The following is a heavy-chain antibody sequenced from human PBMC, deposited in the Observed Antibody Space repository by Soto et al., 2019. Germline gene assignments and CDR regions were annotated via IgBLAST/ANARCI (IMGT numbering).Heavy chain of an antibody. V-gene: IGHV3-23*01. CDR1: GFTFSSYA. D-gene: IGHD3-10*01. CDR2: ISGSGGRT. J-gene: IGHJ6*02. Sequence: EVQLLESGGGLVQPGGSLRLSCAASGFTFSSYAMSWVRQAPGKGLEWVSAISGSGGRTYYADSVKGRSTISRDNSKNTLYLQMNSLIAEDTAVYYCAKDAYGSGALNDYYGMDVWGQGTTVTVSS. CDR3: AKDAYGSGALNDYYGMDV.